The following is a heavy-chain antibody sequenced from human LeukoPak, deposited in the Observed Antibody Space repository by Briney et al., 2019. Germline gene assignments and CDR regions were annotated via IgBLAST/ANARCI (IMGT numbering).Heavy chain of an antibody. J-gene: IGHJ4*02. Sequence: GESLRLSCAASGFTFSSYAMHWVRQAPGKGLEWVAIISDDGNNKGYADSVTGRFTISRDNSKNTLYLQMNSLRAEDTAVYYCAKGPNYSPFDYWGQGTLVTVSS. V-gene: IGHV3-30*02. D-gene: IGHD2-15*01. CDR2: ISDDGNNK. CDR3: AKGPNYSPFDY. CDR1: GFTFSSYA.